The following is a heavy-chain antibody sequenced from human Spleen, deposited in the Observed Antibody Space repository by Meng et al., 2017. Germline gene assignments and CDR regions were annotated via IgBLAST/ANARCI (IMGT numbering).Heavy chain of an antibody. CDR3: ARVLAITVVRGVQGEFDY. Sequence: SETLSLTCTVSGGSISSYYWNWIRQPPGKGLEWIGYIYYTGSTNYNPSLKSRVTMSVDTSKKQFSLKLSSITAADTAVYYCARVLAITVVRGVQGEFDYWGQGTLVTVSS. V-gene: IGHV4-59*12. D-gene: IGHD3-10*01. CDR1: GGSISSYY. J-gene: IGHJ4*02. CDR2: IYYTGST.